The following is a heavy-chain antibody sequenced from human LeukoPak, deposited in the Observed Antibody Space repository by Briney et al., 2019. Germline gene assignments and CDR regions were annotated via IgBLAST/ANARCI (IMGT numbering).Heavy chain of an antibody. V-gene: IGHV1-58*01. Sequence: TSVKVSCKASGFTFTSSAVQWVRQARGQRLEWIGWIVVGSGNTNYAQKFQERVTITRDISTSTAYMELSSLRSEDTAVYYCAAGGYDILTGYYEFDPWGQGTLVTVSS. CDR1: GFTFTSSA. CDR3: AAGGYDILTGYYEFDP. CDR2: IVVGSGNT. D-gene: IGHD3-9*01. J-gene: IGHJ5*02.